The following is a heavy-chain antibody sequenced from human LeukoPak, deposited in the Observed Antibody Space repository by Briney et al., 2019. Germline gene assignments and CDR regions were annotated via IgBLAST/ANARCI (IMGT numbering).Heavy chain of an antibody. V-gene: IGHV4-59*01. CDR2: IYYSGST. J-gene: IGHJ6*03. Sequence: SETLSLTYPVYGGSISSYYCSSVRLPPRNGLGWTGYIYYSGSTNHNPSLKRRVTISVDTSKNQFSLKLSSETAADTAVYYCASGTSSITMVRGVMVFYYYMDVWGKGTTVTVSS. CDR1: GGSISSYY. D-gene: IGHD3-10*01. CDR3: ASGTSSITMVRGVMVFYYYMDV.